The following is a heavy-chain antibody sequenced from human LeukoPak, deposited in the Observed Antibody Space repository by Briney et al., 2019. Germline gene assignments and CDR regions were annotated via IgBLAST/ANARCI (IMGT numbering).Heavy chain of an antibody. CDR2: ISAYNGNT. CDR1: GYTFTSYG. J-gene: IGHJ6*03. V-gene: IGHV1-18*01. D-gene: IGHD6-6*01. CDR3: ARESEGYSSSSTKYYYYYYMDV. Sequence: ASVKVSCKASGYTFTSYGISWVRQAPGQGLEWMGWISAYNGNTNYAQKPQGRVTMTTDTSTSTAYMELRSLRSDDTAVYYCARESEGYSSSSTKYYYYYYMDVWGKGTTVTVSS.